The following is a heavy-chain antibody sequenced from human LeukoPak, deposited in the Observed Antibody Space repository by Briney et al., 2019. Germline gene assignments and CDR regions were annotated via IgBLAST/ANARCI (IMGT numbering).Heavy chain of an antibody. Sequence: ASVKVSCKASGYTFSNYGITWVRQAPGQGLEWLGWISAYNGDTNYAQKLQGRVTMTTDTSTGTAYMELRSLRSDDTAVYYCARHYYDSGGYNSAFDYWGQGTLVTVSS. CDR1: GYTFSNYG. CDR2: ISAYNGDT. V-gene: IGHV1-18*01. CDR3: ARHYYDSGGYNSAFDY. J-gene: IGHJ4*02. D-gene: IGHD3-22*01.